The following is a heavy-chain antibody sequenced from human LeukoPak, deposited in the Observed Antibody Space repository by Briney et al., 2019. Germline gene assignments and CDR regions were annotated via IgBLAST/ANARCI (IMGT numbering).Heavy chain of an antibody. CDR3: AKGRGPGPSFFDY. V-gene: IGHV3-23*01. J-gene: IGHJ4*02. CDR1: GFTFSSYA. D-gene: IGHD3-10*01. Sequence: GGSLRLSCAASGFTFSSYAMSWVRQAPGKGLEWVSAISGSGGSTYYADSVKGRFTISRDNSKNTLSLQLNSLRAEDTAVYYCAKGRGPGPSFFDYWGQGTLVTVSS. CDR2: ISGSGGST.